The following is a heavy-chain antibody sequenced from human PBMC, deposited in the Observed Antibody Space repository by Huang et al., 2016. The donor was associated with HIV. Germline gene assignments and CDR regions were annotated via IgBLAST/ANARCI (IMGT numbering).Heavy chain of an antibody. Sequence: QVQLYQWGAGPLRPSETLSLTCGVSGGSLHGYYGNWRRQSPGRGLEWIAEVNHGGSTNYNPSLKSRVTISVDTSKIQFSLNLTSVTAMDTADYYCATSRSGSGWFLDIWGRGTLVSVS. J-gene: IGHJ2*01. V-gene: IGHV4-34*01. D-gene: IGHD6-19*01. CDR3: ATSRSGSGWFLDI. CDR1: GGSLHGYY. CDR2: VNHGGST.